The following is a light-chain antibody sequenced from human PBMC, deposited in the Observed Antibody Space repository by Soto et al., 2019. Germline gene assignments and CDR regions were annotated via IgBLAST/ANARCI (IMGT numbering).Light chain of an antibody. CDR2: DVS. V-gene: IGLV2-14*01. J-gene: IGLJ3*02. CDR3: SSYTSSSTR. CDR1: SSDVGGYNY. Sequence: QSALTQPASVSGSPGQSITISCTGTSSDVGGYNYVSWYQQHPGKDPKLMIYDVSNRPSGVSNRFSGSKSGNTASLTISGLQAEDDADYYCSSYTSSSTRFGGGTQLTVL.